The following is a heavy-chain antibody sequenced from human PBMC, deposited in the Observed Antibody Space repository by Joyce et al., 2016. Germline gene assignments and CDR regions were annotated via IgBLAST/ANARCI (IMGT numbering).Heavy chain of an antibody. CDR2: ISPDGNRQ. V-gene: IGHV3-30-3*01. CDR3: ARGTTVTGMGNWFDP. D-gene: IGHD4-17*01. J-gene: IGHJ5*02. Sequence: QVHLVESGGGVVQPGRSLTHSCAAAGFSFTSFSMVWVRQGPGKGLEWAAVISPDGNRQYYGDSVKGRFIVSRDNSKNTVNLQMSGLGVEDTAVYYCARGTTVTGMGNWFDPWGQGTLVTVSS. CDR1: GFSFTSFS.